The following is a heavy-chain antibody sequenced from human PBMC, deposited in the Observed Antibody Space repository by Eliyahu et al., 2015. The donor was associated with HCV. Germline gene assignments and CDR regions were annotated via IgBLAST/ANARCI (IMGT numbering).Heavy chain of an antibody. CDR2: ISSSGSTI. V-gene: IGHV3-48*03. Sequence: EVQLVESGGGLVQPGGSLRLSCAASGFTFSSYEMNWVRQAPGKGLEWVSYISSSGSTIYYADSVKGRFTISRDNAKNSLYLQMNSLRAEDTAVYYCARDRKFGSSSWYTQPYYYGMDVWGQGTTVTVSS. CDR1: GFTFSSYE. J-gene: IGHJ6*02. CDR3: ARDRKFGSSSWYTQPYYYGMDV. D-gene: IGHD6-13*01.